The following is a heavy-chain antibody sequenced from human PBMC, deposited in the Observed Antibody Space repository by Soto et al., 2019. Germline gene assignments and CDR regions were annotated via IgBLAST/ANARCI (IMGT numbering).Heavy chain of an antibody. J-gene: IGHJ6*02. Sequence: QVQLVESGGGVVQPGRSLRLSCAASGFTFSSYGMHWVRQAPGKGLEWVAVIWYDGSNKYYADSVKGRFTISRDNSKNTLYLQMNSLRAEDTAVYYCARRRIQLWGGPFRGSYYYYGMDVWGQGTTVTVSS. V-gene: IGHV3-33*01. CDR3: ARRRIQLWGGPFRGSYYYYGMDV. CDR2: IWYDGSNK. D-gene: IGHD5-18*01. CDR1: GFTFSSYG.